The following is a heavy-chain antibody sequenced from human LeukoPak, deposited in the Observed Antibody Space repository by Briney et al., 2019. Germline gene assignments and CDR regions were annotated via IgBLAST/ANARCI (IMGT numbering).Heavy chain of an antibody. D-gene: IGHD6-19*01. CDR1: GFTFSSYS. Sequence: GGSLRLSCAASGFTFSSYSMNWVRQAPGKGLEWVSSISSSSSYIYYADSVKGRFTISRDNAKNSLYLQMNSLRAEDTAVYYCARVSRSSGWSPAGEALDYWGQGTLVTVSS. V-gene: IGHV3-21*01. J-gene: IGHJ4*02. CDR2: ISSSSSYI. CDR3: ARVSRSSGWSPAGEALDY.